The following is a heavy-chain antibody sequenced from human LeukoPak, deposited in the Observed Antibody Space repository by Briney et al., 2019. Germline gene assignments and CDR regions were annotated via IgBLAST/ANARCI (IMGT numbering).Heavy chain of an antibody. CDR3: ARVSGSSWDYYYMDV. J-gene: IGHJ6*03. Sequence: SETLSLTCAVSCGSISSSNWWSWVRQPPGKGLEWIGEIYHSGSTNYNPSLKSRVTISVDKSKNQFSLKLSSVTAADTAVYYCARVSGSSWDYYYMDVWGKGTTVTVSS. D-gene: IGHD6-13*01. V-gene: IGHV4-4*02. CDR1: CGSISSSNW. CDR2: IYHSGST.